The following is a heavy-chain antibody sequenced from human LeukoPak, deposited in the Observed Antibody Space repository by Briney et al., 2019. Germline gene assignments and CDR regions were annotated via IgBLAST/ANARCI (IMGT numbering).Heavy chain of an antibody. CDR3: ARYSSGSYRMIVDAFDI. D-gene: IGHD1-26*01. CDR1: GFTFSSYS. V-gene: IGHV3-21*01. J-gene: IGHJ3*02. Sequence: GGSLRLSCAASGFTFSSYSMNWVRQAPGKGLEWVSSISSSSSYIYYADSVKGRFTISRDNAKNSLYLQMNSLRAEDTAVYYCARYSSGSYRMIVDAFDIWGQGTMVTVSS. CDR2: ISSSSSYI.